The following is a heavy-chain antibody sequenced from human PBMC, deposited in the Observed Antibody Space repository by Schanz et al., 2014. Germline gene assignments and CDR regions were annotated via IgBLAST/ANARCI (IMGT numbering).Heavy chain of an antibody. J-gene: IGHJ4*02. CDR2: ISTGRYL. CDR3: ARGRRVERGVGANYFDY. Sequence: EVQLLESGGGLVQPGGSLRLSCAASGFMFSSFWMGWIRQAPGKGLEWVSFISTGRYLYYADSVKGRFTISRDNTKNSVFLQMSSLRVEDTGLYFCARGRRVERGVGANYFDYWGLGTLVSVSS. D-gene: IGHD1-26*01. V-gene: IGHV3-48*04. CDR1: GFMFSSFW.